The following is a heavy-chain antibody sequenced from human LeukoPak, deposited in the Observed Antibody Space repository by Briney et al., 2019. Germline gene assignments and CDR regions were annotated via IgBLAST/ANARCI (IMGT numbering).Heavy chain of an antibody. CDR1: GGSISSADYY. V-gene: IGHV4-31*03. CDR2: IYYSGST. CDR3: ARRNTAMVFDY. J-gene: IGHJ4*02. Sequence: SQTLSLTCTVSGGSISSADYYWSWIRQHPGKGLEWIGYIYYSGSTYYNPSLKSRVTISVDTSKNQFSLKLSSVTAADTAVYYCARRNTAMVFDYWGQGTLVTVSS. D-gene: IGHD5-18*01.